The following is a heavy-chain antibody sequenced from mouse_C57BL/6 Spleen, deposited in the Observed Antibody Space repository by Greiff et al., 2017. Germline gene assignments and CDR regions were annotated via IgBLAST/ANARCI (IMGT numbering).Heavy chain of an antibody. V-gene: IGHV1-42*01. CDR1: GYSFTGYY. CDR3: ARSAVVAGNYFDY. Sequence: EVKLMESGPELVKPGASVKISCKASGYSFTGYYMNWVKQSPEKSLEWIGEINPSTGGTTYNQKFKAKATLTVDKSSSTAYMQLKSLTSEDSAVYYWARSAVVAGNYFDYWGQGTTLTVSS. CDR2: INPSTGGT. J-gene: IGHJ2*01. D-gene: IGHD1-1*01.